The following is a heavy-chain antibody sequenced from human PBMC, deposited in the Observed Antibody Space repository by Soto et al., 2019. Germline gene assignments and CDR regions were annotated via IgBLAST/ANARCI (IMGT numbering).Heavy chain of an antibody. Sequence: GGSLRLSCTASGFTFGVYAMSWFRQAPGKGLEWVANIKEDGSQKWYVDSVKGRFTISRDNAKNSLYLQMNSLRVEDTAVYYCARGDYYDVSGPFSDAFDIWGQGTMVTVSS. D-gene: IGHD3-22*01. V-gene: IGHV3-7*04. J-gene: IGHJ3*02. CDR1: GFTFGVYA. CDR2: IKEDGSQK. CDR3: ARGDYYDVSGPFSDAFDI.